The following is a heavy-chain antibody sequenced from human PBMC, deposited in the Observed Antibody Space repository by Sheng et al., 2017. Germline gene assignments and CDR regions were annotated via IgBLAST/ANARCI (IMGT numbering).Heavy chain of an antibody. J-gene: IGHJ3*01. CDR2: IIPVLGIA. D-gene: IGHD2-8*01. CDR3: ARGLREGAVASGVLDL. Sequence: QVQLVQSGAEVKKPGSSVRVYCKASGGTLTSYAISWVRQAPGQGLEWMGGIIPVLGIANYAQKFQGRVTITADTSTGTAYMDLSSLRSEDTAVFYCARGLREGAVASGVLDLWGQGTMITVS. CDR1: GGTLTSYA. V-gene: IGHV1-69*04.